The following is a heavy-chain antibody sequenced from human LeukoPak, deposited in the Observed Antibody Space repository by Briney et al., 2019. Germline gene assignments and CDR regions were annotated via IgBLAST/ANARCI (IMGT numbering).Heavy chain of an antibody. V-gene: IGHV3-23*01. CDR2: ISGSSGST. CDR3: AKPTVTTLYYFEY. J-gene: IGHJ4*02. CDR1: GFTFSSYA. D-gene: IGHD4-17*01. Sequence: GGSLRLSCAASGFTFSSYAMSCVRQAPGKGLEWVSTISGSSGSTYYADSVKGRFTISRDNSKNTLYLQMNSLRAENTAVYYCAKPTVTTLYYFEYWGQGTLVTVSS.